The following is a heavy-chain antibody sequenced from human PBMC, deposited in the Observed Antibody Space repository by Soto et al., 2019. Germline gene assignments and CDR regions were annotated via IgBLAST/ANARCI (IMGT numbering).Heavy chain of an antibody. J-gene: IGHJ3*02. CDR1: GYSFTSYW. CDR2: IYPGDSDT. CDR3: VRLFGDIVVVVADNDAFDI. Sequence: GESLKISCKGSGYSFTSYWIGWVRQMPGKGLEWMGIIYPGDSDTRYSPSFQGQVTISADKSISTAYLQWSSLKSSDTAMYFFVRLFGDIVVVVADNDAFDIWGQGTMVTVSS. D-gene: IGHD2-15*01. V-gene: IGHV5-51*01.